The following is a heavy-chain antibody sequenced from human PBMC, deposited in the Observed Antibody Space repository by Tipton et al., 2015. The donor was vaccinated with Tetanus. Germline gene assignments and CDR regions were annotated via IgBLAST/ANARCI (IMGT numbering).Heavy chain of an antibody. Sequence: TLSLTCTVPGGSVNFINYYWAWIRQTPGKGLEWIGTINHSGNTYYNPSLKSRVTISVDTSKNQISLRLRSVTAADTAVYYCARGRTLNDFWTDSGYYFDHWGQGTLVTVSS. D-gene: IGHD3/OR15-3a*01. CDR1: GGSVNFINYY. V-gene: IGHV4-39*01. J-gene: IGHJ4*02. CDR3: ARGRTLNDFWTDSGYYFDH. CDR2: INHSGNT.